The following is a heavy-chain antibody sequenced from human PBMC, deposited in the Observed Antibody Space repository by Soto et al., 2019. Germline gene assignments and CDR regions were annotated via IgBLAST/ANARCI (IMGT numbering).Heavy chain of an antibody. CDR2: LRSKASSYAT. V-gene: IGHV3-73*01. CDR3: IRRPVDTAVTDYYYYGMDV. J-gene: IGHJ6*02. CDR1: CFSLSGCA. Sequence: GGSRRLSWSPACFSLSGCAMEWVRQAARKWLEWVGRLRSKASSYATAYAASVKGRVTISRDDSKNTAYLQMNSLKTEDTAVYYCIRRPVDTAVTDYYYYGMDVWGQGTTVTVSS. D-gene: IGHD5-18*01.